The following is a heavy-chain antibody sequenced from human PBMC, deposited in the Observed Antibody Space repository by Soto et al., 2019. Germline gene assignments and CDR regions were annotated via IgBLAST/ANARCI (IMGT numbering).Heavy chain of an antibody. V-gene: IGHV1-46*03. Sequence: GPSVKVSCKASGYSFTNYYMHWVRQAPGQGLEWMGIINPIGGVTNYAQKFQGRVAMTGDTSTSTFYMELNSLRSEDTAVYYCARGGGISTPVNWFDPWGQGTQVTAPQ. CDR1: GYSFTNYY. J-gene: IGHJ5*02. CDR3: ARGGGISTPVNWFDP. CDR2: INPIGGVT. D-gene: IGHD3-16*01.